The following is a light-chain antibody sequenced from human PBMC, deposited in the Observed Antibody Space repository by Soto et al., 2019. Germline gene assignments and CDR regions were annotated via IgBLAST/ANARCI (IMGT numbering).Light chain of an antibody. J-gene: IGLJ3*02. CDR2: EDN. CDR1: SGNIATNS. CDR3: QSYNSSNQV. Sequence: NFMLTQPHSVSESPGKTVTISYTGSSGNIATNSVQWCQQRPGSVPTTVIYEDNQRPSGVPDRFSGSIDNSSNSASLTISGLQTEDESDYYCQSYNSSNQVFGGGTKLTVL. V-gene: IGLV6-57*02.